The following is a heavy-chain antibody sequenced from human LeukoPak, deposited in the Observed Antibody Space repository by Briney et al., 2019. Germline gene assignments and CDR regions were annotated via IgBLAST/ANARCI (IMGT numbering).Heavy chain of an antibody. D-gene: IGHD4-17*01. V-gene: IGHV1-2*04. Sequence: GASVKVSCKASGYTFTGYYMHWVRQAPGQGLEWMGWINPNSGGTNYAQKFQGWVTMTRDTSISTAYMELSRLRSDDTAVYYCARADYEASYVGMDVWGQGTTVTVSS. CDR2: INPNSGGT. J-gene: IGHJ6*02. CDR3: ARADYEASYVGMDV. CDR1: GYTFTGYY.